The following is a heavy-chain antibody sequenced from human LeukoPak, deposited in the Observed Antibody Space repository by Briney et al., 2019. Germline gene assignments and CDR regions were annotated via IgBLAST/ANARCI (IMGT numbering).Heavy chain of an antibody. CDR1: GFTFASYA. CDR2: INSDGSRT. D-gene: IGHD6-19*01. CDR3: ARPETQYSSGLDGFDI. J-gene: IGHJ3*02. Sequence: GGSLRLSCAASGFTFASYAMTWVRQAPGKGLVWVSRINSDGSRTTYADSVKGRFTISRDNAKNTLYLQMNSLRTEDTAVYYCARPETQYSSGLDGFDIWGQGTMVTVSS. V-gene: IGHV3-74*01.